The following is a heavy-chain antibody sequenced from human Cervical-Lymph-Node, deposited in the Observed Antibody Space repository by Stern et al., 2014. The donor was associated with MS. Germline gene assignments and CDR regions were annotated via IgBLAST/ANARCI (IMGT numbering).Heavy chain of an antibody. Sequence: MQLVESGAEVTKPGSSVKVSCKASGSTFSKFPSSWVRQAPGQGLEWMGGLFPVFGTPTYAQEFRGRVTITADVSTSTVYMELSSLRSDDTAVYYCALSSETSDRWYSLGYDLWGQGTLVTVSS. V-gene: IGHV1-69*01. CDR1: GSTFSKFP. CDR3: ALSSETSDRWYSLGYDL. J-gene: IGHJ5*02. D-gene: IGHD6-13*01. CDR2: LFPVFGTP.